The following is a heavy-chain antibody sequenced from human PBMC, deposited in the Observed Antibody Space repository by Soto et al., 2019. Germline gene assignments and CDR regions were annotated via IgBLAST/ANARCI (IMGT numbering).Heavy chain of an antibody. CDR1: GFTFSSYG. V-gene: IGHV3-30*18. Sequence: QVQLVESGGGVVQPGRSLRLSCAASGFTFSSYGMHWVRQAPGKGLEWVAVISYDGSNKYYADSVKGRFTISRDNSKNTLYLQMNSLRAEDTAVYYCAKDPALWELPCDYWGQGTLVTVSS. CDR3: AKDPALWELPCDY. J-gene: IGHJ4*02. D-gene: IGHD1-26*01. CDR2: ISYDGSNK.